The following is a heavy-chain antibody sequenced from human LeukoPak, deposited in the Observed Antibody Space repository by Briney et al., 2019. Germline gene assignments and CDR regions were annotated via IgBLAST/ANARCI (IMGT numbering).Heavy chain of an antibody. J-gene: IGHJ6*03. Sequence: SETLSLTCTVSGGSINNYYWSWIRQPPGKGLEWIGFISYSGSASYNPSLKSRLTMSVGAPKKQFYLELNSVTSADTAIYYCARGLHSGFPSGYSGGFYYMDVWGKGTAVTVSS. CDR2: ISYSGSA. D-gene: IGHD3-3*01. CDR3: ARGLHSGFPSGYSGGFYYMDV. V-gene: IGHV4-59*01. CDR1: GGSINNYY.